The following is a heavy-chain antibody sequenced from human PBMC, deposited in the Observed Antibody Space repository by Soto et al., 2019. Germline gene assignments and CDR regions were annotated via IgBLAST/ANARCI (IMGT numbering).Heavy chain of an antibody. Sequence: SETLSLTCSVSGDSISTVDYFWAWIRQPPGQALEYIGYIYKSATTYYNPSFESRVAISLDTSKSQFSLNVTSVTVADTAVYFCARGRYCLTGRCFPNWFDSWGQGTLVTVSS. CDR2: IYKSATT. D-gene: IGHD2-15*01. CDR1: GDSISTVDYF. V-gene: IGHV4-30-4*01. CDR3: ARGRYCLTGRCFPNWFDS. J-gene: IGHJ5*01.